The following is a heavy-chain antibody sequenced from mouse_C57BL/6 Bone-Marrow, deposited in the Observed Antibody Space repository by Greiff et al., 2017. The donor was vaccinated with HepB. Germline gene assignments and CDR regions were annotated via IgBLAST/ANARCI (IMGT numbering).Heavy chain of an antibody. D-gene: IGHD2-3*01. CDR1: GYTFTSYW. V-gene: IGHV1-52*01. Sequence: QVQLQQPGAELVRPGSSVKLSCKASGYTFTSYWMHWVKQRPIQGLEWIGNIDPSDSETHYNQKFKDKATLTVDKSSSTAYMQLSSLTSEDSAVYYCARSRGIYDGYFFDYWGQGTTLTVSS. CDR3: ARSRGIYDGYFFDY. CDR2: IDPSDSET. J-gene: IGHJ2*01.